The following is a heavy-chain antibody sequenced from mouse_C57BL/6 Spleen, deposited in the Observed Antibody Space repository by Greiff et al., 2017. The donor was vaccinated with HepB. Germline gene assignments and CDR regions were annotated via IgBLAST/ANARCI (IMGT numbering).Heavy chain of an antibody. J-gene: IGHJ4*01. CDR2: INPSTGGT. CDR3: ARSYGGYYYAMDY. V-gene: IGHV1-42*01. D-gene: IGHD2-12*01. CDR1: GYSFTGYY. Sequence: VQLQQSGPELVKPGASVKISCKASGYSFTGYYMNWVKQSPEKSLEWIGEINPSTGGTTYNQKFKAKATLTVDKSSSTAYMQLKSLTSEDSAVYYCARSYGGYYYAMDYWGQGTSVTVSS.